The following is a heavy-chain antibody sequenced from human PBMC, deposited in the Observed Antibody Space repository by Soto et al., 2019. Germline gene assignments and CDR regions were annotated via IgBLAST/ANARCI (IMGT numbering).Heavy chain of an antibody. D-gene: IGHD2-2*01. CDR1: GFTFINYA. CDR2: ISGGGDKT. V-gene: IGHV3-23*01. CDR3: ARKVLGSTSRPDWWYFDL. Sequence: EVQLLESGGGLVQPGGSLRLSCVGSGFTFINYAMNWVRQTPGKGLEWVSTISGGGDKTFDADTVKGRFTISRDNSKNAVNLQMNGLRAHDTAVYYCARKVLGSTSRPDWWYFDLWGRGTLVTVSS. J-gene: IGHJ2*01.